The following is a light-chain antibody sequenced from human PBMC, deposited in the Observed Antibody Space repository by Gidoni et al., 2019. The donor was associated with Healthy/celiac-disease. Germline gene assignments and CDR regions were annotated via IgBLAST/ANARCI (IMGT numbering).Light chain of an antibody. Sequence: DIVMTQSPDSLAVPLGERATINCKSSQSVLYSSNNMNYLALYQQKPGQPPKLVIDWASTRESGVPDRFSGSGSGTDFTLTISSLQAEDVAVYYCQQYYSTPLTFGGGTKVEIK. J-gene: IGKJ4*01. V-gene: IGKV4-1*01. CDR1: QSVLYSSNNMNY. CDR2: WAS. CDR3: QQYYSTPLT.